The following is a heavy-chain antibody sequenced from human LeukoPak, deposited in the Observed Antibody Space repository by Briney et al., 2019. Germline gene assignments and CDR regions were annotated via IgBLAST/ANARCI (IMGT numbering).Heavy chain of an antibody. CDR1: GGSFSGYY. J-gene: IGHJ5*02. CDR3: ARLIARIAAAGKNWFDP. D-gene: IGHD6-13*01. V-gene: IGHV4-34*01. CDR2: MNHSGRT. Sequence: SETLSLTCAVYGGSFSGYYWSWIREPPGKGLEWSGEMNHSGRTNFNPSLKSRVTISVDTSKNQFSLKLSSVTAADTAVYYCARLIARIAAAGKNWFDPWGQGTLVTVSS.